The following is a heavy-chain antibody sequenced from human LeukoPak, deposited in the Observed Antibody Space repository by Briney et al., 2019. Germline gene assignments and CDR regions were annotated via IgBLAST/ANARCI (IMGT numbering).Heavy chain of an antibody. J-gene: IGHJ4*02. CDR3: ARCESYDILTGLDY. CDR2: MNPNSGNT. Sequence: GASVKVSCRASGYTFTSYDINWVRQATGQGLEWMGWMNPNSGNTGYGQKFQGRVTMTRNTSISTAYMELSSLRSEDTAVYYCARCESYDILTGLDYWGQGTLVTVSS. V-gene: IGHV1-8*01. D-gene: IGHD3-9*01. CDR1: GYTFTSYD.